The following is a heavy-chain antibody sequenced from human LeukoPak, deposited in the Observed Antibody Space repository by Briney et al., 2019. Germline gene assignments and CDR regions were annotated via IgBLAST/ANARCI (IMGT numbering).Heavy chain of an antibody. CDR1: GFTFSRYS. J-gene: IGHJ4*02. Sequence: GGSLRLSCAASGFTFSRYSMNWVRQAPGKGLEWVSSISSSSSYIYYADSVKGRFTISRDNAKNSLYLQMNSLRAEDTAVYYCARGPVWFGELLNWGQGTLVTVSS. CDR3: ARGPVWFGELLN. CDR2: ISSSSSYI. V-gene: IGHV3-21*01. D-gene: IGHD3-10*01.